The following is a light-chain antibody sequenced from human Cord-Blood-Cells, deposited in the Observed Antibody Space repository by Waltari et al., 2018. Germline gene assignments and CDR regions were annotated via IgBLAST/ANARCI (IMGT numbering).Light chain of an antibody. CDR3: QQYYSTPYS. CDR2: WAS. V-gene: IGKV4-1*01. J-gene: IGKJ2*03. Sequence: EIVMTQSPDSLAVTMDGSDTITCKSSQSVLYSSNNKNYLAWYQQKPVHPPKLLIYWASTLESGVPARFSGSGSGTDFTLTISSLQAEDVAVYYCQQYYSTPYSFGQGTKLEIK. CDR1: QSVLYSSNNKNY.